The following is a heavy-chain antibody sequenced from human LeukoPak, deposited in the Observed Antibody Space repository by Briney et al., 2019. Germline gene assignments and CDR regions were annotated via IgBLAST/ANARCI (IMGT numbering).Heavy chain of an antibody. J-gene: IGHJ4*02. CDR3: ARAFWGSGIDY. CDR2: IYYSGST. CDR1: GGSISSYY. D-gene: IGHD3-16*01. V-gene: IGHV4-59*01. Sequence: SETLSLTCTVSGGSISSYYWSWIRQPPGKGLEWIGYIYYSGSTNYNPSLKSRVTISVDTSKNQFSLKLSSVTAADTAVYYCARAFWGSGIDYWGQGTLVTVSS.